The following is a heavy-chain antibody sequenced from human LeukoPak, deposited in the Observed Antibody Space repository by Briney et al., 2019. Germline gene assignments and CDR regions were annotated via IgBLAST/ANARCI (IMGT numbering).Heavy chain of an antibody. CDR1: GYTFTGYY. D-gene: IGHD4-17*01. Sequence: ASVKVSCKASGYTFTGYYMHWVRQAPGQGLEWMGWINPNSGGTNYAQKFQGRVTMTRDTSISTAYMELSRLRSDDTAVYYCARGTTTVTNFLSNGNWFDPWGQGTLVTVSS. CDR2: INPNSGGT. CDR3: ARGTTTVTNFLSNGNWFDP. V-gene: IGHV1-2*02. J-gene: IGHJ5*02.